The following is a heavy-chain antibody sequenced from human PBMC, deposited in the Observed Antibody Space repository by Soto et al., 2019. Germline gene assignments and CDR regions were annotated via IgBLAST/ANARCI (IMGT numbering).Heavy chain of an antibody. CDR2: ISGSGGST. J-gene: IGHJ6*02. CDR1: GFTFSSYA. CDR3: AKVSSSSSYYYYGMDV. Sequence: GGSLRLSCAASGFTFSSYAMSWVRQAPGKGLEWVSAISGSGGSTYYADSVKGRFTISRDNSKNTLYLQMNSLRAEDTAVYYCAKVSSSSSYYYYGMDVWGQGTTVTLSS. D-gene: IGHD6-6*01. V-gene: IGHV3-23*01.